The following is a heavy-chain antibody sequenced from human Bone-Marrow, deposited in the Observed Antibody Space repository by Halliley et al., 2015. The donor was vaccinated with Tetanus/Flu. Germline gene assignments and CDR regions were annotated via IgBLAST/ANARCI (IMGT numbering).Heavy chain of an antibody. CDR3: AGFGHYYYYGMDV. V-gene: IGHV4-59*01. J-gene: IGHJ6*02. CDR2: ISYSGSI. D-gene: IGHD3-3*01. Sequence: EWIGYISYSGSINYNPSLKSRVPILGDPSKNQFSLNLISVTAADTAVYYCAGFGHYYYYGMDVWGQGTTATVSS.